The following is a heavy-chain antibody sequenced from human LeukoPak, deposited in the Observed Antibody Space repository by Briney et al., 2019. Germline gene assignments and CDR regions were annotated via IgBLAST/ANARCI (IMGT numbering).Heavy chain of an antibody. J-gene: IGHJ6*03. CDR1: GGSFSGYY. CDR2: INHSGST. CDR3: ARLRALSIFGVVTTRRSYYSMDV. V-gene: IGHV4-34*01. D-gene: IGHD3-3*01. Sequence: SETLSLTCAVYGGSFSGYYWSWIRQPPGKGLEWIGEINHSGSTNYNPSLKSRVTISVDTSKNQFSLKLSSVTAADTAVYYCARLRALSIFGVVTTRRSYYSMDVWGKGTTVTVSS.